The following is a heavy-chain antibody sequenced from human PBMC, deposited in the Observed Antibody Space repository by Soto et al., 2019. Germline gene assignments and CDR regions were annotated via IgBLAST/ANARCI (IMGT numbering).Heavy chain of an antibody. J-gene: IGHJ6*02. D-gene: IGHD2-2*01. V-gene: IGHV1-69*13. CDR1: GGTFSSYA. CDR3: ARPSVYCSSVSCPLRYYYGVDV. CDR2: IIPIFGTA. Sequence: ASLKVSCKSSGGTFSSYAISWVRQAPGQGLEWMGGIIPIFGTANYAQRFQGRVTITADESTSTAYMELSSLRSDDTAVYYCARPSVYCSSVSCPLRYYYGVDVWGPGTTVTVSS.